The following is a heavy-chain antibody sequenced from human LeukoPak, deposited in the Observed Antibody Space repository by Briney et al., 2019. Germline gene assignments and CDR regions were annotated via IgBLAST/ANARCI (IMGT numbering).Heavy chain of an antibody. J-gene: IGHJ6*03. D-gene: IGHD1-1*01. CDR2: IYYSGST. V-gene: IGHV4-59*01. CDR1: GGSISSYY. Sequence: PSETLSLTCTVSGGSISSYYWSWIRQPPGKGLEWTGYIYYSGSTNYNPSLKSRVTISVDTSKNQFSLKLSSVTAADTAVYYCARALGYRKTGIYMDVWGKGTTVTVSS. CDR3: ARALGYRKTGIYMDV.